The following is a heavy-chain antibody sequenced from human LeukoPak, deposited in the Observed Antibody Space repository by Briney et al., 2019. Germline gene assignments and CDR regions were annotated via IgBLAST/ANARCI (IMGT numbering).Heavy chain of an antibody. CDR3: ARASWTTTVNKSFAFDI. CDR1: GASINFYY. CDR2: VNYSGNT. Sequence: SETLSLTCTVSGASINFYYWNWIRQSPGKGLEWIGYVNYSGNTYYNPSLKSRVTISIDTSKNPFSLKLSSVTAADTAVYYCARASWTTTVNKSFAFDIWGQGTVVTVSS. D-gene: IGHD4-17*01. V-gene: IGHV4-59*01. J-gene: IGHJ3*02.